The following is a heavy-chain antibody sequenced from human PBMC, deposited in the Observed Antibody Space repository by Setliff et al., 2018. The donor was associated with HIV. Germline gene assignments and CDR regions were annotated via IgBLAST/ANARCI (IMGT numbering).Heavy chain of an antibody. Sequence: SETLSLTCAVYGGSFSGYYWSWIRQPPGKGLEWIGEINHSGSTNYNMSLWSRVTISLDASRNPFSLELISVTAADTAVYYCAGGPGTTSIDYWAQGTLVTV. J-gene: IGHJ4*02. CDR1: GGSFSGYY. CDR2: INHSGST. CDR3: AGGPGTTSIDY. V-gene: IGHV4-34*01. D-gene: IGHD1-26*01.